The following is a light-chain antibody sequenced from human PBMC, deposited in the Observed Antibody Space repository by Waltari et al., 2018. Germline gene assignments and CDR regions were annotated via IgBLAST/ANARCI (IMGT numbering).Light chain of an antibody. CDR2: WAS. CDR3: QQYYNTPPT. CDR1: QSVSDHVNNKNY. V-gene: IGKV4-1*01. J-gene: IGKJ1*01. Sequence: DIVMTQSPDSLTVSPGERATINCRPSQSVSDHVNNKNYLAWYRQKPGQPPKLRISWASTREFGVPDRFSGSGSGTEFTLTISSLQPEDVAVYYCQQYYNTPPTFGQGTKVEIK.